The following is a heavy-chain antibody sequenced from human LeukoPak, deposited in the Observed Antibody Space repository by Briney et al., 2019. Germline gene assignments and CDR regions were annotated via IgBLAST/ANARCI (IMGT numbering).Heavy chain of an antibody. D-gene: IGHD6-6*01. V-gene: IGHV3-33*01. J-gene: IGHJ6*02. CDR1: GFTFSSYG. CDR3: ASSLVPPPYYGMDV. Sequence: GGSLRLSCAASGFTFSSYGMHWVRQAPGKWLEWVAVIWYDGSNIYYADSVKGRFTISRDNSKNTLYLQMNSLRAEDTAVYYCASSLVPPPYYGMDVWGQGTTVTVSS. CDR2: IWYDGSNI.